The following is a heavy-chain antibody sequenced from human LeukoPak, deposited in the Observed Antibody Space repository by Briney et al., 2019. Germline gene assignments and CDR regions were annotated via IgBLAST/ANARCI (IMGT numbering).Heavy chain of an antibody. V-gene: IGHV3-23*01. CDR1: GFTFSTYA. CDR2: INSNGGDI. CDR3: ANWIGSSSRDY. Sequence: GGSLRLSCAASGFTFSTYAMTWVRRAPGKGLEWVSGINSNGGDIYHADSVKGRFTISRDNSKNTLYLQMNSLRAEDTAVYYCANWIGSSSRDYWGQGTLVTVSS. D-gene: IGHD6-6*01. J-gene: IGHJ4*02.